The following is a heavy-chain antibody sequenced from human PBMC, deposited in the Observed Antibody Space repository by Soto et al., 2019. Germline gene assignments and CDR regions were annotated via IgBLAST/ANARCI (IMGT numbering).Heavy chain of an antibody. V-gene: IGHV3-23*01. Sequence: EVQLLESGGGLVQPGGSLRLSCVASGFSFSRYAMSWVRQAPGRGLEWVAGLSGSGTDTYFADSVQGRITISRDNSKNTLSLELSFVTADDTATYFCVKQGYTYGLIYWYFDLWSRGTLVTVSS. CDR3: VKQGYTYGLIYWYFDL. J-gene: IGHJ2*01. CDR2: LSGSGTDT. D-gene: IGHD2-15*01. CDR1: GFSFSRYA.